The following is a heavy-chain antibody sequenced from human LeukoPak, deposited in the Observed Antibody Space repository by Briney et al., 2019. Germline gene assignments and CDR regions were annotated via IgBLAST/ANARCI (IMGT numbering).Heavy chain of an antibody. CDR2: IRYDGSNK. Sequence: GGSLRLSCAASGFTFSSYGMHWVRQAPGKGLEWVAFIRYDGSNKYYADSVKGRLTISRDNSKNTLYLQMNSLRAEDTAVYYCAKEDGDSSGSVDYWGQGTLVTVSS. V-gene: IGHV3-30*02. CDR3: AKEDGDSSGSVDY. CDR1: GFTFSSYG. J-gene: IGHJ4*02. D-gene: IGHD6-19*01.